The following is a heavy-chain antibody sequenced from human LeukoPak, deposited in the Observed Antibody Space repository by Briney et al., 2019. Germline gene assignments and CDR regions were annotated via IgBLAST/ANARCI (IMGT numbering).Heavy chain of an antibody. J-gene: IGHJ4*02. CDR3: AGGLLHHTGFGY. CDR2: MNPNSGNT. V-gene: IGHV1-8*01. CDR1: GYTFTSYD. D-gene: IGHD4-17*01. Sequence: ASVKVSCKASGYTFTSYDINWVRQATGQGLEWMGWMNPNSGNTGYAQKFQGRVTMTRNTSISTAYMGLSSLRSEDTAVCYCAGGLLHHTGFGYWGQGTLVTVSS.